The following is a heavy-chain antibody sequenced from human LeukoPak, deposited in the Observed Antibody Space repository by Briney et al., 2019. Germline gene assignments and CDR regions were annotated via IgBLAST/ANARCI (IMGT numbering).Heavy chain of an antibody. D-gene: IGHD3-22*01. CDR2: IYYSGNT. CDR1: GGSISSSNYY. Sequence: SETLSLTCTVSGGSISSSNYYWGWIRQPPGKGLEWIGSIYYSGNTYYNPSLKSRVTISVDTSKNQFSLKLSSVTAADTAVYYCARALYYYDSSGYYYVGRNWFDPWGQGTLVTVSS. J-gene: IGHJ5*02. CDR3: ARALYYYDSSGYYYVGRNWFDP. V-gene: IGHV4-39*07.